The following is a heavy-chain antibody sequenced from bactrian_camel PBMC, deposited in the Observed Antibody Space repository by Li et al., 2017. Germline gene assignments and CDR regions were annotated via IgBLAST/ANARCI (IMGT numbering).Heavy chain of an antibody. CDR3: VTGPHCTDVVGCLRD. J-gene: IGHJ4*01. Sequence: HVQLVESVGGLVQPGGSLRLSCAASGTSGITSVSYYMSWVRQAPGKGLEWVSTIYSDGSETYYSDAVKGRFTISRDYAQNIVDLRMNSLKYEDSALYYCVTGPHCTDVVGCLRDWGQGTQVTVS. CDR2: IYSDGSET. V-gene: IGHV3-2*01. CDR1: GTSGITSVSYY. D-gene: IGHD3*01.